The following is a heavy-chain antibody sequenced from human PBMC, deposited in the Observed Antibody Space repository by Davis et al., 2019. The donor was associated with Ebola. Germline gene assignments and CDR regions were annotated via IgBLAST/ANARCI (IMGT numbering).Heavy chain of an antibody. D-gene: IGHD3-10*01. CDR2: IYPGDSDT. CDR3: ARRNGDYYFDY. J-gene: IGHJ4*02. V-gene: IGHV5-51*01. Sequence: GESLKISCNGSGYSFTNYWIAWVRQRPGKGLEWMGVIYPGDSDTRYNPSFRGQVTISVDTSISTAYLHWSSLKASDTAMYYCARRNGDYYFDYWGQGTLVTVSS. CDR1: GYSFTNYW.